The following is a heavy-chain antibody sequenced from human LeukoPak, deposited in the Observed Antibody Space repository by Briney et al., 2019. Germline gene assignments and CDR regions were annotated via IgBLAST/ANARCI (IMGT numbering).Heavy chain of an antibody. CDR1: GFTFSSYG. V-gene: IGHV3-30*02. CDR3: AKDRGDYYYYYMDV. CDR2: IRYDGSNK. D-gene: IGHD3-10*01. Sequence: GGSLRLSCAASGFTFSSYGMHWVRQAPGKGLEWVAFIRYDGSNKYYADSVKGRFTISRDNSKNTLYLQMNSLRAEDTALYYCAKDRGDYYYYYMDVWGKGTTVTVSS. J-gene: IGHJ6*03.